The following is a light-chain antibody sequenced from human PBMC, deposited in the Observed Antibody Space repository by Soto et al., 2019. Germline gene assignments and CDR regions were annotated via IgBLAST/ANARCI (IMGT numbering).Light chain of an antibody. Sequence: DIQMTQSPSSLSASVGDSVTITCRASQNIFSFLGWYQHKPGKAPELLIYGASSLRSGAASRFSGRGSGTDFALTISNLQPEDSATFYCQQSYSVPHTLGQGTKLEIK. V-gene: IGKV1-39*01. CDR1: QNIFSF. J-gene: IGKJ2*01. CDR2: GAS. CDR3: QQSYSVPHT.